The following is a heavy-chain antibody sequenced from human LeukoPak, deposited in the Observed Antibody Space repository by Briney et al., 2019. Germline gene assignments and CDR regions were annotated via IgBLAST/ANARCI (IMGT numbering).Heavy chain of an antibody. CDR1: GFTVSSNY. CDR2: INQDGSET. CDR3: ARDIVPPGICFDF. Sequence: PGGSLRLSCAASGFTVSSNYMSWVRQAPGKGLEWVANINQDGSETYYVVSVRGRFTISRDNAKNSLYLQMNSLRAEDTAVYYCARDIVPPGICFDFWGQGTLVTVSS. J-gene: IGHJ4*02. D-gene: IGHD2-2*01. V-gene: IGHV3-7*01.